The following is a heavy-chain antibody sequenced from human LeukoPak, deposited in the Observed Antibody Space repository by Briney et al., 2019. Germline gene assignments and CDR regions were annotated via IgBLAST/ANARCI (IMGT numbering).Heavy chain of an antibody. CDR2: IRYDGSNK. V-gene: IGHV3-30*02. Sequence: GSLRLSCAASGFTFSSYGMHWVRPAPGKGLGWVAFIRYDGSNKYYADSEKGRFTISRDNSKNTLYLQMNSLRAEDTAVYYCASLLPTYDYVWGSYRDYWGQGTLVTVSS. J-gene: IGHJ4*02. D-gene: IGHD3-16*02. CDR1: GFTFSSYG. CDR3: ASLLPTYDYVWGSYRDY.